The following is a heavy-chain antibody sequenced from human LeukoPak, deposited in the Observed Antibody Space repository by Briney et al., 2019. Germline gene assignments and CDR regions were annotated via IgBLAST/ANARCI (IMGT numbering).Heavy chain of an antibody. CDR2: INHVGST. D-gene: IGHD3-9*01. J-gene: IGHJ4*02. Sequence: PSETLSLTCTVSGGSISSRNYYWSWIRQPPGKGLEWIGEINHVGSTTYNPSLKSRVTISVDTSKNQFSLKLSSVTAADTAVYYCARSPPLEYFDWFRPHFFDYWGQGTLVTVSS. CDR1: GGSISSRNYY. V-gene: IGHV4-39*07. CDR3: ARSPPLEYFDWFRPHFFDY.